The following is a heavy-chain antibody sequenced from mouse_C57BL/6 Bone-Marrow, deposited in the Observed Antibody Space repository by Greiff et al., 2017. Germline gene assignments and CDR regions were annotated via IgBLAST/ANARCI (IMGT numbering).Heavy chain of an antibody. Sequence: VKLMESGAELVKPGASVKISCKASGYAFSSYWMNWVKQRPGKGLEWIGQIYPGDGDTNYNGKFKGKATLTADKSSSTAYMQLSSLTSEDSAVYFCAREVITTVVATFDYWGQGTTLTVSS. J-gene: IGHJ2*01. V-gene: IGHV1-80*01. D-gene: IGHD1-1*01. CDR2: IYPGDGDT. CDR1: GYAFSSYW. CDR3: AREVITTVVATFDY.